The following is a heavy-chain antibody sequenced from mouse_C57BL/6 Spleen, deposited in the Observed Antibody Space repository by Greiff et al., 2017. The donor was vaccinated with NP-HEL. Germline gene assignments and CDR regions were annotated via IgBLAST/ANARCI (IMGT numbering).Heavy chain of an antibody. CDR2: IYPGDGDT. D-gene: IGHD1-1*01. V-gene: IGHV1-82*01. CDR3: ARLGGPTVQYYFDY. Sequence: VQLQQSGPELVKPGASVKISCKASGYAFSSSWMNWVKQRPGKGLEWIGRIYPGDGDTNYNGKFKGKATLTADKSSSTAYMQLSSLTSEDSAVYFCARLGGPTVQYYFDYWGQGTTLTVSS. CDR1: GYAFSSSW. J-gene: IGHJ2*01.